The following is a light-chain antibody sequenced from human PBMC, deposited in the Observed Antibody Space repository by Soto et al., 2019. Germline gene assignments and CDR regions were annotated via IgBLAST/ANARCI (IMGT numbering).Light chain of an antibody. CDR1: SSDVGGYNS. CDR3: SSSACSNNVL. Sequence: QSALTQPPSASGSPGQSVTISCTGTSSDVGGYNSVSWYQQHPGKAPKVMIFEVNQRPSGVPDRFSGSKSGNTASLTVSGLQAEDEADYYCSSSACSNNVLFGGGTKLTVL. J-gene: IGLJ3*02. CDR2: EVN. V-gene: IGLV2-8*01.